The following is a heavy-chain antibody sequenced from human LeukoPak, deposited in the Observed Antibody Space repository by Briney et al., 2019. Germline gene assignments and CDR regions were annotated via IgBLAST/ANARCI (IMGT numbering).Heavy chain of an antibody. Sequence: SETLSLTCSVSGGSIRSYYWNWIRQPPGKGLEWIGYIYYSGSTNYNPSLKSRVTISVDTSKNQFSLKLSSLTAADTATYYCARTGYSSTWSPLNHFDYWGQGLLVTVST. CDR2: IYYSGST. D-gene: IGHD6-13*01. V-gene: IGHV4-59*08. CDR1: GGSIRSYY. CDR3: ARTGYSSTWSPLNHFDY. J-gene: IGHJ4*02.